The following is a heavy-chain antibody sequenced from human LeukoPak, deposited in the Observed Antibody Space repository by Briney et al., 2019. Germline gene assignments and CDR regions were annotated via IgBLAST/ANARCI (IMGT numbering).Heavy chain of an antibody. J-gene: IGHJ4*02. Sequence: GGSLRLSCAASGFTFSSYSMNWVREAPGKGLEWISYINIGSNSIYYADSVKGRFTISRDNAKNSLYLQMNSLRAEDTAVYYCAREPRFGSYSIDYWGQGTLVTVSS. V-gene: IGHV3-48*01. CDR1: GFTFSSYS. CDR2: INIGSNSI. D-gene: IGHD1-26*01. CDR3: AREPRFGSYSIDY.